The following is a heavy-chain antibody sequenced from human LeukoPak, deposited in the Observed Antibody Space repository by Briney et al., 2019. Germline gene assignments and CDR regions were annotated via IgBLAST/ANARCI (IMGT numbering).Heavy chain of an antibody. V-gene: IGHV7-4-1*02. Sequence: ASVKVSCKASGYTFTAYTVHWVRQAPGQGLEWMGWINTNTGIPTYVQAFTGRFVFSLDTSVSTAYLQISGLKAEDTAVYYCARDSRITMVREAKTNWFDPWGQGTPVTVSS. CDR1: GYTFTAYT. CDR2: INTNTGIP. CDR3: ARDSRITMVREAKTNWFDP. J-gene: IGHJ5*02. D-gene: IGHD3-10*01.